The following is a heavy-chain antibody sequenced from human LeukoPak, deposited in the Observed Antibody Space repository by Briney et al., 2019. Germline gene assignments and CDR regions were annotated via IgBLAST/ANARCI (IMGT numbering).Heavy chain of an antibody. J-gene: IGHJ5*02. CDR2: VSSGVSTTI. V-gene: IGHV3-11*04. CDR3: ARDRYFGKYCGSSTNCDIQLDP. CDR1: GFTLSDYY. Sequence: PGGSLRLSCVISGFTLSDYYMSWIRQAPGKGLEWVAYVSSGVSTTIHYADSVKGRFTISRDNAKNSLYLHMNNLRAEDTAVYFCARDRYFGKYCGSSTNCDIQLDPWGQGALVTVSS. D-gene: IGHD2-21*01.